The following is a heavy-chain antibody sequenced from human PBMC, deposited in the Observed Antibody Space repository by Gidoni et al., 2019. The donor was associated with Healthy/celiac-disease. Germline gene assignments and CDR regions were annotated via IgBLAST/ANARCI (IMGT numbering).Heavy chain of an antibody. D-gene: IGHD3-10*01. Sequence: QVQLQQWGAGLLKPSETLSLTCAVYGGSFSGYYWSWIRQPPGKGLEWIGEINHSGSTNYNPSLKSRVTISVDTSKNQFSLKLSSVTAADTAVYYCARGGHYGSGSQAWFDPWGQGTLVTVSS. V-gene: IGHV4-34*01. CDR1: GGSFSGYY. J-gene: IGHJ5*02. CDR2: INHSGST. CDR3: ARGGHYGSGSQAWFDP.